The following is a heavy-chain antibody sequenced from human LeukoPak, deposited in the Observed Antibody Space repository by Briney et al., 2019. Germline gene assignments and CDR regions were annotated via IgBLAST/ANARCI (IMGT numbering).Heavy chain of an antibody. CDR1: GFTFRNYW. J-gene: IGHJ4*02. Sequence: GSLRLSWAASGFTFRNYWMSWVRQAPGKGLEWVANIKQDGSEIYYVASVRGRFTISRDNVKNTLYLQMNSPRAEDTAVYYCARGATYAYYQDYWGQGTLVTVSS. CDR3: ARGATYAYYQDY. CDR2: IKQDGSEI. V-gene: IGHV3-7*01. D-gene: IGHD1-26*01.